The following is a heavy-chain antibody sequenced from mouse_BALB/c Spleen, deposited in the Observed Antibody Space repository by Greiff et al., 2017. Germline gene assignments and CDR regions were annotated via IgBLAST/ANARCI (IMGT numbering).Heavy chain of an antibody. J-gene: IGHJ3*01. Sequence: VKLLESGPGLVAPSQSLSITCTVSGFSLTSYGVHWVRQPPGKGLEWLGVIWAGGSTNYNSALMSRLSISKDNSKSQVFLKMNSLQTDDTAMYYCASPYYGSSYGFAYWGQGTLVTVSA. CDR3: ASPYYGSSYGFAY. CDR1: GFSLTSYG. CDR2: IWAGGST. D-gene: IGHD1-1*01. V-gene: IGHV2-9*02.